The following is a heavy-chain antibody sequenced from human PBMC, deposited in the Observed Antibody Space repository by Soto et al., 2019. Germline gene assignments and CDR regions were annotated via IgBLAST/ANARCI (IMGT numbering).Heavy chain of an antibody. CDR1: GGTFGSYA. Sequence: QVQLVQSGAEVKKPGSSVKVSCKASGGTFGSYAISWVRQAPGQGLEWMGGIIPIPGTANYAQKFQGRVTIAADESTSTAYMERISLRSEDTAVYYCARSQGSSTSLEIYYYYYYGMDVWGQGTTVTVSS. D-gene: IGHD2-2*01. V-gene: IGHV1-69*01. J-gene: IGHJ6*02. CDR2: IIPIPGTA. CDR3: ARSQGSSTSLEIYYYYYYGMDV.